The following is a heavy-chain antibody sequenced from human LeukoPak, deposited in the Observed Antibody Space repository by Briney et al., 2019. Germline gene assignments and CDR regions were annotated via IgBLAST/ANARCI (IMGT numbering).Heavy chain of an antibody. Sequence: PSETLSLTCTVSGGSIRSYYWSWIRQSPGKGLEWIGHMYFSGSTKYSPSLKSRVSMSADTSKNQFSLIVTSVTAADTAVYFCARGLGTPFYFYYYMDVWGKGTTVTVSS. D-gene: IGHD7-27*01. CDR1: GGSIRSYY. CDR2: MYFSGST. CDR3: ARGLGTPFYFYYYMDV. J-gene: IGHJ6*03. V-gene: IGHV4-59*01.